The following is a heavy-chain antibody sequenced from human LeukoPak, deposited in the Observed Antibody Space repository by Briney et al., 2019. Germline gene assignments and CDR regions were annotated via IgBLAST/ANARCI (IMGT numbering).Heavy chain of an antibody. CDR2: ISYDGSNK. Sequence: GGSLRLSCAASGFTFSSYGMHWVRQAPGKGLEWGAVISYDGSNKYYADSVKGRFTISRDNSKNTLYLQMNSLRAEDTAVYYCAKGIPYYYDSSGHWGAFDIWGQGTMVTVSS. CDR3: AKGIPYYYDSSGHWGAFDI. D-gene: IGHD3-22*01. CDR1: GFTFSSYG. V-gene: IGHV3-30*18. J-gene: IGHJ3*02.